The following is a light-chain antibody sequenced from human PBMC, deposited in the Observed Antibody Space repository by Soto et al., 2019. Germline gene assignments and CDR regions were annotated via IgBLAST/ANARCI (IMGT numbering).Light chain of an antibody. CDR3: QQYKNWWT. J-gene: IGKJ1*01. CDR2: GAS. Sequence: EIVLTQSPGTLSLSPGERATLSCRASQSVSSNLAWFQHKPGQDPRLLIYGASIRATGTPARFSGSGSRTGFTLTISSLQSEDFGVYYCQQYKNWWTFGQGTKVDIK. V-gene: IGKV3-15*01. CDR1: QSVSSN.